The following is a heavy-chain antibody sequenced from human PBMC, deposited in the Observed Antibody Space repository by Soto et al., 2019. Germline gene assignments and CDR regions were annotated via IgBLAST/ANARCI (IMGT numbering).Heavy chain of an antibody. CDR2: ISSSSSYI. D-gene: IGHD6-6*01. Sequence: EVQLVESGGGLVKPGGSLRLSCAASGFTFSSYSMNWVRQAPGKGLEWVSSISSSSSYIYYADSVKGRFTISRDNAKNSLYLQMNSLRAEDTAVYYCASAPPRLSIAALGDAFDIWGQGTMVTVSS. J-gene: IGHJ3*02. CDR3: ASAPPRLSIAALGDAFDI. CDR1: GFTFSSYS. V-gene: IGHV3-21*01.